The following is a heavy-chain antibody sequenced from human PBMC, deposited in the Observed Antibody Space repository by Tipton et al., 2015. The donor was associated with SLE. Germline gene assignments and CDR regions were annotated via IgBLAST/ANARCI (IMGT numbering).Heavy chain of an antibody. Sequence: QSGAEVKKPGASVKVSCKASGYTFTDYYIHWVRQAPGQGLEWMGWINPDSGGTIYAQRFQGRVTMTRDTSLSTAYMELSRLTSEDTAVFYCARASRSWAPFDYWGQGTLVTVSS. V-gene: IGHV1-2*02. CDR1: GYTFTDYY. D-gene: IGHD6-13*01. J-gene: IGHJ4*02. CDR3: ARASRSWAPFDY. CDR2: INPDSGGT.